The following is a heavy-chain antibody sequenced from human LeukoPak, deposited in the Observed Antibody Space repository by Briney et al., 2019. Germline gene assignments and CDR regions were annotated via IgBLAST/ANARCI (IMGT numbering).Heavy chain of an antibody. CDR3: AREAYYGSGSPNPDY. J-gene: IGHJ4*02. V-gene: IGHV4-61*02. CDR1: GGSISSGSYY. CDR2: IYTRGST. D-gene: IGHD3-10*01. Sequence: SQTLSLTCTVSGGSISSGSYYWSWIRQPAGKGPEWIGRIYTRGSTNYNPSLKSRVTISVDTSKNQFSLKLSSVTAADTAVYYCAREAYYGSGSPNPDYWGQGTLVTVSS.